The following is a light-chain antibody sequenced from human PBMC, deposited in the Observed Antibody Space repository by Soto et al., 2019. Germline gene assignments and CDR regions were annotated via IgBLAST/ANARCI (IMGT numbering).Light chain of an antibody. CDR1: QSVSSYY. J-gene: IGKJ1*01. V-gene: IGKV3-20*01. CDR2: GAS. CDR3: QQYGSSPPAT. Sequence: ETGLTQSPGTLSLYTGERATLSCRASQSVSSYYLAWYQQKPGLAPRLLIYGASSRATGTPDRFSGSGSGTDFTLTISRLEPEDFAVYYCQQYGSSPPATFGQGTKVDIK.